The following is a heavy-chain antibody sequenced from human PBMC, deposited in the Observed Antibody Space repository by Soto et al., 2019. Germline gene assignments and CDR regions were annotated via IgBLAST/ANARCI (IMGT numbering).Heavy chain of an antibody. CDR2: IYYSGTT. Sequence: SETLSLTCTVSGGSISGYYWSWIRQPPGKGLEWIGYIYYSGTTNYNPSLKSRVTISVDTSKNQFSLKLSSVTAADTAVYYCAREGRLSNYYQYGMDVWGQGTTVTVSS. CDR1: GGSISGYY. CDR3: AREGRLSNYYQYGMDV. J-gene: IGHJ6*02. V-gene: IGHV4-59*01. D-gene: IGHD2-15*01.